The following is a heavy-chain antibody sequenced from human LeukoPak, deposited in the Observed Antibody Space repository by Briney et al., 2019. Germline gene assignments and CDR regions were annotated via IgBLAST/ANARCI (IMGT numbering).Heavy chain of an antibody. CDR3: AKDLDSSSSWQSDYYYGMDV. D-gene: IGHD6-13*01. CDR2: ISGSGGST. J-gene: IGHJ6*02. CDR1: GFTFSSYA. Sequence: GGSLRLSCAASGFTFSSYAMSWVRQAPGKGLEWVSAISGSGGSTYYADSVKGRFTISRDNSKNTLYLQMNSLRAEDTAVYYCAKDLDSSSSWQSDYYYGMDVWGQGTTVTVSS. V-gene: IGHV3-23*01.